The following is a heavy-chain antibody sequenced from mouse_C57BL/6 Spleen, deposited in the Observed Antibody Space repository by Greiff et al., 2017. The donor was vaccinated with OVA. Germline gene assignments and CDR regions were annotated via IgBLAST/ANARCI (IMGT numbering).Heavy chain of an antibody. V-gene: IGHV1-66*01. CDR3: AGGDSWFAY. CDR2: FYPGSGNT. J-gene: IGHJ3*01. CDR1: GYSFTGYY. Sequence: QVQLKQSGPELVKPGASVKISCKASGYSFTGYYIHWVKQRPGQGLEWIGWFYPGSGNTKYNEKFKGKATLTAATSSSTAYMQLSSLTSEDAAVYYCAGGDSWFAYWGKGTLVTVSA.